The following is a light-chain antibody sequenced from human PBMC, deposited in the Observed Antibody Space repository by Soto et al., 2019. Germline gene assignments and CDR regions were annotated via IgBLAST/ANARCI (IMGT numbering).Light chain of an antibody. Sequence: EILLTQSPGTLSLSPGERATLSWRASQSVSNNYLAWYQQKPGQAPRLLIYGASNRATGIPDRFSGSGSGTDFTLTISRLEPEDSAVYYCQQYGSSGTFGQGTKVDIK. CDR2: GAS. V-gene: IGKV3-20*01. CDR1: QSVSNNY. J-gene: IGKJ1*01. CDR3: QQYGSSGT.